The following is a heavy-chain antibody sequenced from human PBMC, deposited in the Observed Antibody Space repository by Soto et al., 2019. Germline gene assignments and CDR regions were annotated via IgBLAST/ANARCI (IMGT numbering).Heavy chain of an antibody. D-gene: IGHD6-19*01. Sequence: HPGGSLRLSCAASGFTFSSYSMNWVRQAPGKGLEWLSYIRSSSSSIYYTDSVKGRFTISRDNAKNSLYLQMNSLRAEDTAVYYCAGGLSSGYYSDAFDIWGQGTMVTVSS. CDR2: IRSSSSSI. V-gene: IGHV3-48*01. CDR3: AGGLSSGYYSDAFDI. J-gene: IGHJ3*02. CDR1: GFTFSSYS.